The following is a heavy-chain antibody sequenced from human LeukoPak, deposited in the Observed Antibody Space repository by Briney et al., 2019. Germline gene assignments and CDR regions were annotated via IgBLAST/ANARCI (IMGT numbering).Heavy chain of an antibody. V-gene: IGHV1-69*04. J-gene: IGHJ4*02. Sequence: SVKVSCKPSGGTFGSYAVNWVRQAPGQGLEWVGKIVPLLGVPKYAQKFQERVTITADKSTSTAYMELSSLTSDDTAVYYCARGDSVLHYWGQGTLVTVSS. CDR3: ARGDSVLHY. CDR1: GGTFGSYA. CDR2: IVPLLGVP. D-gene: IGHD3-10*02.